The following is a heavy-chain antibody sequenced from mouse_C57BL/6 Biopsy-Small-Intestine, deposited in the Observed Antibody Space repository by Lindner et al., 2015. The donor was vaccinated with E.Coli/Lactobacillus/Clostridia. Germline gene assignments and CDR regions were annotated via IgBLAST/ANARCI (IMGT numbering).Heavy chain of an antibody. Sequence: QLQESGPEVVKPGASVKMSCKASGYTFTDYNMHWIKQRHGKSLEWIGYINPKKGGATYNQNFKDKATLTVNKSSNTAYMELRSLTSEDSAVYYCASVGYDVDYWGQGTTLTVSS. J-gene: IGHJ2*01. CDR3: ASVGYDVDY. CDR2: INPKKGGA. CDR1: GYTFTDYN. D-gene: IGHD2-2*01. V-gene: IGHV1-22*01.